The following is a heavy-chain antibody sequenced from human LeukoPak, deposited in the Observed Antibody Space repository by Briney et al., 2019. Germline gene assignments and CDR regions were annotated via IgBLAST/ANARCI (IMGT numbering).Heavy chain of an antibody. Sequence: ASVKVSCKASGYTFTSYGISWVRQAPGQGLEWMGWISAYNGNTNYAQKLQGRVTMTTDTSTSTAYMELRSLRSDDTAVYYCARGASILYYYDSSGSSYYFDYWGQGTLVTVSS. CDR3: ARGASILYYYDSSGSSYYFDY. CDR2: ISAYNGNT. V-gene: IGHV1-18*01. D-gene: IGHD3-22*01. J-gene: IGHJ4*02. CDR1: GYTFTSYG.